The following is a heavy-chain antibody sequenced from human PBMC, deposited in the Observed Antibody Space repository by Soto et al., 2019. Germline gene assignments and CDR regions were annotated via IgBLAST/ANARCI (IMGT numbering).Heavy chain of an antibody. D-gene: IGHD3-10*01. V-gene: IGHV3-23*01. CDR1: GFTFNNYA. CDR3: AKGRGGSGSLTPRVDF. J-gene: IGHJ4*02. Sequence: EVQLLDSGGGLVQPGGSLRLSCAASGFTFNNYAMTWVRQAPGKGLEWVSAISGGGDTTSYADSVKGRFIVSRDGSKNTLYLQMSGLRAEDTALYYCAKGRGGSGSLTPRVDFWGQGTLVTVSS. CDR2: ISGGGDTT.